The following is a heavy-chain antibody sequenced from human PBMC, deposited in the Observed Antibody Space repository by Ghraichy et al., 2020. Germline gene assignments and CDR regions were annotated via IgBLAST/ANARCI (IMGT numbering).Heavy chain of an antibody. D-gene: IGHD4-17*01. CDR2: IYSGGST. Sequence: GGSLRLSCAASGFTVSSNYMSWVRQAPGKGLEWVSVIYSGGSTFYAASVKGRFTISRDNSKNTLYLQMNSLRAEDTAVYFCARDDYGDYGPDYWGQGTLVTVSS. CDR1: GFTVSSNY. J-gene: IGHJ4*02. CDR3: ARDDYGDYGPDY. V-gene: IGHV3-66*01.